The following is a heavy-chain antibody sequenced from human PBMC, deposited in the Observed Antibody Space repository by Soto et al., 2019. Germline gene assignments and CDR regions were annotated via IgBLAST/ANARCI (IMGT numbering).Heavy chain of an antibody. CDR1: GYTFTSYY. CDR3: ARGRLGYCSSTSCYRLSNWFDP. Sequence: ASVKVSFKASGYTFTSYYMHWVRQAPGQGLEWMGIINPSGGSTSYAQKFQGRVTMTRDTSTSTVYMELSSLRSEDTAVYYCARGRLGYCSSTSCYRLSNWFDPWGQGTLVTVSS. V-gene: IGHV1-46*01. CDR2: INPSGGST. D-gene: IGHD2-2*01. J-gene: IGHJ5*02.